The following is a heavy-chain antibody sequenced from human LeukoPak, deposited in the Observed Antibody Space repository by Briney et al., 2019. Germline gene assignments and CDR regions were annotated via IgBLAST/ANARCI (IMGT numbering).Heavy chain of an antibody. D-gene: IGHD1-1*01. CDR1: GDSISSLYY. Sequence: PSETLSLTCAVSGDSISSLYYWAWFRLPPGKGLEWIGSLHHTGSTYYNPSLTSRVTVSLDIPNNHFSLKMSSVTAADTAVYYCARRSGTWDINWFDPWGQGTLVTVSS. V-gene: IGHV4-38-2*01. J-gene: IGHJ5*02. CDR2: LHHTGST. CDR3: ARRSGTWDINWFDP.